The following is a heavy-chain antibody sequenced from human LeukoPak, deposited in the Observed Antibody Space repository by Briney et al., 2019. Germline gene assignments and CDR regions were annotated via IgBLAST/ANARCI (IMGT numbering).Heavy chain of an antibody. Sequence: GGSLRLSSAASGFIVSSNYMRWVRHAAGKGVEWVSVIFSGGSTYYADSVKVRFTISRADSKTTLSLQMHSLRAEDTALYYCVRSSTKGFWGQGTMVTVSS. D-gene: IGHD2/OR15-2a*01. CDR3: VRSSTKGF. CDR1: GFIVSSNY. CDR2: IFSGGST. V-gene: IGHV3-53*01. J-gene: IGHJ4*02.